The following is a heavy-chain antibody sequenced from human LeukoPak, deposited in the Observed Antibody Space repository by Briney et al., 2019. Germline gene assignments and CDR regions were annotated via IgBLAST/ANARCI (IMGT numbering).Heavy chain of an antibody. V-gene: IGHV4-59*01. CDR3: AGDPRRGGYAGSFDL. Sequence: SETLSLTCTDSGGSISSYYWNWIRQPPGKGLEWIGFVYFIGSTNYNPSLKSRVTISVDTSRNQFSLNLSSVTAADTAIYYCAGDPRRGGYAGSFDLWGRGTLVTVSS. CDR2: VYFIGST. CDR1: GGSISSYY. D-gene: IGHD5-12*01. J-gene: IGHJ2*01.